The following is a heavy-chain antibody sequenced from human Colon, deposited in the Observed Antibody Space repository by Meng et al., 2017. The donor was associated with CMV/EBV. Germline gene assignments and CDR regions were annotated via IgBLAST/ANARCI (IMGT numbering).Heavy chain of an antibody. D-gene: IGHD6-19*01. CDR2: IHHSGNT. Sequence: SETLSLTCTVSGGSISSSSLYWGWIRQPPGRGLEWIGSIHHSGNTYRNPSLWGRVSMSVDTSKNQFSLNLSSVTAADTSIYYCARPSDNGWYYFDSRGQGTLVTVSS. V-gene: IGHV4-39*01. J-gene: IGHJ4*02. CDR1: GGSISSSSLY. CDR3: ARPSDNGWYYFDS.